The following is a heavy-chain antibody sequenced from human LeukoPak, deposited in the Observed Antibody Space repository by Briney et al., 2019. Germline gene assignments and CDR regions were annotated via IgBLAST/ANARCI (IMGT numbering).Heavy chain of an antibody. J-gene: IGHJ3*02. Sequence: GESLKISCKGSGYSFTSYWIGWVRQVPGKGLEWMGIIYPGDSDTRYSPSFQGQVTISADKSISTAYLQWSSLKASDTAMYYCARMANSGSYSDAFDIWGQGTMVTVSS. CDR2: IYPGDSDT. CDR1: GYSFTSYW. D-gene: IGHD1-26*01. CDR3: ARMANSGSYSDAFDI. V-gene: IGHV5-51*01.